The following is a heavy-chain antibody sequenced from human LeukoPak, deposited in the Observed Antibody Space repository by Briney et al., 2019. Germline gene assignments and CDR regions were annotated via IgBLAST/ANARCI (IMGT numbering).Heavy chain of an antibody. CDR3: ARDGNAMVRGYAFEI. Sequence: SQTLSLTCSVSGDSISSGDYDWSWIRQPPGKGLEWIGYIYSSGSTYYNPSLKSRVTTSVDTSKNQFSLKLSSVTAADTAVYYCARDGNAMVRGYAFEIWGQGTMVTVSS. J-gene: IGHJ3*02. V-gene: IGHV4-30-4*01. CDR2: IYSSGST. CDR1: GDSISSGDYD. D-gene: IGHD3-10*01.